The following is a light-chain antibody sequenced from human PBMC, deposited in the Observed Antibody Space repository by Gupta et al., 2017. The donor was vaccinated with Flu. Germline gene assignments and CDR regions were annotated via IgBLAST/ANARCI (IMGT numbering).Light chain of an antibody. V-gene: IGKV1-39*01. CDR3: QQSDSTPLA. CDR2: AAS. Sequence: DIQMTQSPSSLSASVGDRITITCRASQSISSYLNWYQQKPGKAPKLLICAASSLQSGVPSRFSGSGSGTDFTLTISRLQPEDFATYYCQQSDSTPLAFGPGTKVDIK. CDR1: QSISSY. J-gene: IGKJ3*01.